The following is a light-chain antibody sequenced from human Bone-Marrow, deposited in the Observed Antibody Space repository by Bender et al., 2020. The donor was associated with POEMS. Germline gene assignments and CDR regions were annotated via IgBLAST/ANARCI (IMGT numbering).Light chain of an antibody. CDR3: QGWGSGVNGV. V-gene: IGLV4-69*01. CDR1: SRHTDYA. Sequence: QLVLTQSPSASASLGASVKLTCTVDSRHTDYAIAWHQQGPDKGPHYLLYVRSDGTYDKGDGVPDRFSGSSSGTERYLTISNLQSEDEADYYCQGWGSGVNGVFGRGTKLTVL. CDR2: VRSDGTY. J-gene: IGLJ2*01.